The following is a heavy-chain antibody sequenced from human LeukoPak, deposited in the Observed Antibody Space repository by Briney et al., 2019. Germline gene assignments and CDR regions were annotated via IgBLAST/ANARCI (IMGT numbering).Heavy chain of an antibody. CDR1: GGSISSYY. V-gene: IGHV4-30-4*08. J-gene: IGHJ4*02. CDR3: ARVMGLYGSGSYAFDY. D-gene: IGHD3-10*01. CDR2: IYYSGST. Sequence: PSEALSLTCTVSGGSISSYYWSWIRQPPGKGLEWIGYIYYSGSTYYNPSLKSRVTISVDTSKNQFSLKLSSVTAADTAVYYCARVMGLYGSGSYAFDYWGQGTLVTVSS.